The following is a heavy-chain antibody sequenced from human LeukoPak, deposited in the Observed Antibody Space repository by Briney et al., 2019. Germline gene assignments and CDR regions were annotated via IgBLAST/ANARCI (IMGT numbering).Heavy chain of an antibody. CDR1: GFTFSSFS. J-gene: IGHJ4*02. D-gene: IGHD2-15*01. Sequence: GGSLRLSCAASGFTFSSFSMNWVRQAPGKGLEWVSYISSSSSTIYYADSVKGRFTISRDSAKNSLYLQMNSLRAEDTPVYYCARDGQDCSGGSCYVGGFDYWGQGTLVTVSS. V-gene: IGHV3-48*04. CDR2: ISSSSSTI. CDR3: ARDGQDCSGGSCYVGGFDY.